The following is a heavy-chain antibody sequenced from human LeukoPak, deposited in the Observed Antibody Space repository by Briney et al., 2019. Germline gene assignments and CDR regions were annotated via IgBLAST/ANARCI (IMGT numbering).Heavy chain of an antibody. CDR1: GYSFTSYG. CDR3: ARDGVVPAATVPDY. J-gene: IGHJ4*02. V-gene: IGHV1-18*01. Sequence: ASVKVSCKASGYSFTSYGISWVRQAPGQGLEWMGWISAYNGNTNYAQKLQDRVTMTTDTSTSTAYMELRSLRSDDTAVYYCARDGVVPAATVPDYWGQGTLVTVSS. D-gene: IGHD2-2*01. CDR2: ISAYNGNT.